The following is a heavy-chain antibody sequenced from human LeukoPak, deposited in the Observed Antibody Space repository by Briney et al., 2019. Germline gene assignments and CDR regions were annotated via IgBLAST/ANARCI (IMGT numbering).Heavy chain of an antibody. D-gene: IGHD4-17*01. J-gene: IGHJ4*02. V-gene: IGHV4-39*01. CDR2: VYYSGST. CDR3: ARMDYGDYSF. CDR1: GVSISSSSYY. Sequence: PSETLSLTCTVSGVSISSSSYYWGWIRQPPGKGLEWIGSVYYSGSTYYNPSLKSRVTISVDTSKNQFSLKLSSVTAADTAVYYCARMDYGDYSFWGQGTLVTVSS.